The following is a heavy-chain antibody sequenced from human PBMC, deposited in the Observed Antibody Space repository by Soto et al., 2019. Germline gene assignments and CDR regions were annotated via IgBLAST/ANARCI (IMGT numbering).Heavy chain of an antibody. J-gene: IGHJ4*02. CDR1: GGSISSYY. D-gene: IGHD2-2*01. CDR3: AKFYCSATSCSAFDS. V-gene: IGHV4-59*01. CDR2: IYYSGST. Sequence: PSETLSLTCTVSGGSISSYYGSWIRQAPGRGLEWIGYIYYSGSTNYNPSLKGRVTISVDTSKNQFSLKLNSVTAADTAVYYCAKFYCSATSCSAFDSWGLATLVTVSS.